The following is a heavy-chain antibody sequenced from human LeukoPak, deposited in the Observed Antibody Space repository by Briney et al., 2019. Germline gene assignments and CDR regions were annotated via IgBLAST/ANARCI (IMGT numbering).Heavy chain of an antibody. Sequence: GGSLRLSCAASGFTFSSYWMSWVRQAPGKGLEWVANIKQDGSEKYYVDSVKGRFTISRDNAKNSLYLQMNSLRAEDTAVYYCARDMALWGQWLPPAYFDYWGQGTLVTVSS. CDR1: GFTFSSYW. J-gene: IGHJ4*02. V-gene: IGHV3-7*01. CDR2: IKQDGSEK. CDR3: ARDMALWGQWLPPAYFDY. D-gene: IGHD6-19*01.